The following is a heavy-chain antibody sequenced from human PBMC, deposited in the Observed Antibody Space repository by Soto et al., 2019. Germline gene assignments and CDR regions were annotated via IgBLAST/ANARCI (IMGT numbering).Heavy chain of an antibody. CDR1: GGSITSSSHF. CDR2: IYFTGNT. J-gene: IGHJ5*02. Sequence: ASETLSLTCTVSGGSITSSSHFWGWVRQPPGKGLEWIGTIYFTGNTYYTPSLKSRLTMSIDTSKNEFPLRLNSVTAADTAVYYCAGQTFTIAAASYGRSNWFDPWGPGTLVTVSS. CDR3: AGQTFTIAAASYGRSNWFDP. V-gene: IGHV4-39*01. D-gene: IGHD6-25*01.